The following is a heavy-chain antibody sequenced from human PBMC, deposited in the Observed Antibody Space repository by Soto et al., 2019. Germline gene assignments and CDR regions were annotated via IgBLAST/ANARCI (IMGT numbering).Heavy chain of an antibody. CDR1: GFTFSSYG. Sequence: QVQLVASGGGVVQPGRSLRLSCAASGFTFSSYGMHWVRQAPGKGLEWLAVIIYDGSTKYYADSVKGRFTISRDNSKSTLYLQMNSLRAEDTAVYYCAKDRMGAGVRGYFDYWGQGTLVTVSS. J-gene: IGHJ4*02. V-gene: IGHV3-30*18. CDR3: AKDRMGAGVRGYFDY. D-gene: IGHD3-10*01. CDR2: IIYDGSTK.